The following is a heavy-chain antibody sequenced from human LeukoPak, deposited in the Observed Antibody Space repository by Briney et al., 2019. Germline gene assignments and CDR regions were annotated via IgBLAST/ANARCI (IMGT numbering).Heavy chain of an antibody. CDR2: INPNSGGT. J-gene: IGHJ5*02. V-gene: IGHV1-2*02. CDR1: GYTFTGYY. D-gene: IGHD2-15*01. Sequence: ASVKVSCKASGYTFTGYYMHWVRQAPGQGLEWMGWINPNSGGTNYAQKFQGRVTMTRDTSISTAYMELSRLRSDDTAVYYCARAHATGPTWFDPWGQGTLVTVSS. CDR3: ARAHATGPTWFDP.